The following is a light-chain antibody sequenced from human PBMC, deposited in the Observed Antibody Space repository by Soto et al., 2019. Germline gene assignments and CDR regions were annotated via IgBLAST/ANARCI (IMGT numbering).Light chain of an antibody. Sequence: QPVLTQSPSASASRGASVKLTCTLSSGHSTYAIAWLQQQPEKGPRSLMKLNSDGSHSKGSGIPDRFSGSASGAQRYLTSTGLQPEDEADYYRQAWGTGIVVFGGGTKVTVL. CDR3: QAWGTGIVV. CDR2: LNSDGSH. J-gene: IGLJ2*01. CDR1: SGHSTYA. V-gene: IGLV4-69*01.